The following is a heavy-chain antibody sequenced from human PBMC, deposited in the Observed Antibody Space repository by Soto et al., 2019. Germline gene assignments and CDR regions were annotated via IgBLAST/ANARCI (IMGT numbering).Heavy chain of an antibody. CDR2: ISYSGNT. V-gene: IGHV4-31*11. Sequence: QVQLQGSGPGLVKPSQTLSLTCANTGGSITSGAYFWTWIRQLPGKGLEWIGHISYSGNTDCNPSLKSRVTLSRDTSKNQFSLTLSAVTAADTAVYYCARGKRHLAMFFDYWGQGTLVTVSS. J-gene: IGHJ4*02. CDR1: GGSITSGAYF. CDR3: ARGKRHLAMFFDY. D-gene: IGHD6-25*01.